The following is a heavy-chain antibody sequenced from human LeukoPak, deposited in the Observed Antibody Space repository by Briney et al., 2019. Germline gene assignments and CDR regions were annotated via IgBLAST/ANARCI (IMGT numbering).Heavy chain of an antibody. CDR2: ISYDGINK. Sequence: PGRSLRLSCAASGFTFSSYAMHWVRQAPGKGLEWVAVISYDGINKYYADSVKGRFTISRDNSKNTLYLQMNSLRAEDTAVYYCAKGASYAMIAPYLDYWGQGTLVTVSS. CDR3: AKGASYAMIAPYLDY. J-gene: IGHJ4*02. CDR1: GFTFSSYA. D-gene: IGHD3-22*01. V-gene: IGHV3-30-3*01.